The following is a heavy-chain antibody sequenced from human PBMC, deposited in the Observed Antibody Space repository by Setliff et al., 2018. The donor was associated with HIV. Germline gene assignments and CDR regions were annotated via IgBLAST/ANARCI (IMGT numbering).Heavy chain of an antibody. CDR3: FDW. D-gene: IGHD3-10*01. Sequence: GASVKVSCKASGYVFTDYYIHWVRQAPGQGLEWMGWINPNSGGTNFAQKFQGRVTMTRDTSISTAYMELSRLRSDDYGSGAYFDWWGQGTLVTVSS. CDR2: INPNSGGT. V-gene: IGHV1-2*02. J-gene: IGHJ4*02. CDR1: GYVFTDYY.